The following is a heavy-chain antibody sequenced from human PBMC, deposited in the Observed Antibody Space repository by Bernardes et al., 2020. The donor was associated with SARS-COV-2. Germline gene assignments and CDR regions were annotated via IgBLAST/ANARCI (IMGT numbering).Heavy chain of an antibody. Sequence: WETLSLTCGVSGDSLSNSFWSWIRQSPGRGLEWIGSIYSSGSAYYNPSLLSRVTESVDTSKNQFSLRLSFATAADTAVYYCAGSSCGIDCYIGGLRSWDYVMDVWGQGTTVIVSS. V-gene: IGHV4-59*04. J-gene: IGHJ6*02. CDR2: IYSSGSA. D-gene: IGHD3-16*01. CDR1: GDSLSNSF. CDR3: AGSSCGIDCYIGGLRSWDYVMDV.